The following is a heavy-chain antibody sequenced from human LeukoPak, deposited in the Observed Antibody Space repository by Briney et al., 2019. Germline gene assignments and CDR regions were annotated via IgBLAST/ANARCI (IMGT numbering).Heavy chain of an antibody. Sequence: GASVKVSCKASGYTFTGYYMNWVRQAPGQGLEWMGWINPDSGGTNYAQKFQGRVTMTRDTSISTAYMELSRLTSDDTAVYYCARDSSSWGDYYYSMDVWGQGTTVTVSS. J-gene: IGHJ6*02. V-gene: IGHV1-2*02. CDR1: GYTFTGYY. CDR2: INPDSGGT. CDR3: ARDSSSWGDYYYSMDV. D-gene: IGHD6-13*01.